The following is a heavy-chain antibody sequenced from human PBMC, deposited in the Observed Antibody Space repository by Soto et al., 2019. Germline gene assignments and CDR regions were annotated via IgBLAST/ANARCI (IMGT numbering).Heavy chain of an antibody. CDR2: INAGNGNT. V-gene: IGHV1-3*01. CDR3: ARDPKRWPYYYGMDV. Sequence: ASVKVSCKASGYTFTNYAIHWVRQAPGQRLEWMGWINAGNGNTGYAQKFQGRVTMTRNTSISTAYMELSSLRSEDTAVYYCARDPKRWPYYYGMDVWGQGTTVTVSS. J-gene: IGHJ6*02. CDR1: GYTFTNYA. D-gene: IGHD4-17*01.